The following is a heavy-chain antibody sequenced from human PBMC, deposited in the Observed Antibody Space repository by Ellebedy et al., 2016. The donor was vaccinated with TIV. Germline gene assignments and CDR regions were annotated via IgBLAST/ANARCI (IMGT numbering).Heavy chain of an antibody. J-gene: IGHJ2*01. Sequence: SETLSLTCTVSGGSLSNYPYYWGWIRQSPGKGLEWIGTVYYSGNTYYNPSLKSRVTISADTSMNRFSLDLNSVTAADTAVYYCARNVLIFTFDKWYSDLWGRGTPVTVSS. V-gene: IGHV4-39*01. D-gene: IGHD3/OR15-3a*01. CDR2: VYYSGNT. CDR1: GGSLSNYPYY. CDR3: ARNVLIFTFDKWYSDL.